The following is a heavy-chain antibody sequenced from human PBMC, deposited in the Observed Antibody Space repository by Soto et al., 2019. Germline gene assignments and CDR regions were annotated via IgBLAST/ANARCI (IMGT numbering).Heavy chain of an antibody. D-gene: IGHD4-17*01. J-gene: IGHJ4*02. CDR3: ARGRYGDY. CDR1: GYIFTSYG. V-gene: IGHV1-18*01. Sequence: QAHLVQSGPEVKKPGASVKVSCKGSGYIFTSYGIAWVRQAPGQGLEWMGWTSAHNGKTEYAQKFQGRVTVTRDTSTSTAYLELRSLRSDDTALYYCARGRYGDYWGQGALVTVSS. CDR2: TSAHNGKT.